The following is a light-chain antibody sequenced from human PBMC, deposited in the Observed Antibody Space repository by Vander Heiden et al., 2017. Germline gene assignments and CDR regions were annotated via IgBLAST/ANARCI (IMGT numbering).Light chain of an antibody. CDR1: QSVLYSSNNKNY. J-gene: IGKJ2*01. CDR3: QQYYSTPYT. V-gene: IGKV4-1*01. CDR2: WAS. Sequence: DIVMTQSPDSLAVFLGEWATINCKSSQSVLYSSNNKNYLAWYQQKPGQPPKLLIYWASTRESGVPDRFSGSGSGTDFTLTISSLQAEDVAVYYCQQYYSTPYTFGQGTKLEIK.